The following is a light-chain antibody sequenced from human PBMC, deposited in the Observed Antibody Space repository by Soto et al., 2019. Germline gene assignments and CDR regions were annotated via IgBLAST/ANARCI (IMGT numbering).Light chain of an antibody. CDR2: AAS. CDR1: QSINNF. CDR3: QQSYSIPDT. V-gene: IGKV1-39*01. Sequence: DIPMTQSPSSLSASVGDRVTITCWASQSINNFLTWYQQKRGEAPKLLISAASSLQSGVPSRFSGSGSGTDFTLTISSLQPEDFATYYCQQSYSIPDTFGQGTKLEI. J-gene: IGKJ2*01.